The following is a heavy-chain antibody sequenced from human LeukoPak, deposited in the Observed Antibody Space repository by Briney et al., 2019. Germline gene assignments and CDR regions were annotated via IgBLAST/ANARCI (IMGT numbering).Heavy chain of an antibody. CDR2: ISSSGSTI. Sequence: GGSLRLSCAASGFTFSSYEMNWVRQAPGKGLEWVSYISSSGSTIYYADSVKGRFTISRDNAKNSLYLQMNSLRAEDTAVYYCAELSDNDAFDIWGQGTMVTVSS. CDR3: AELSDNDAFDI. J-gene: IGHJ3*02. D-gene: IGHD1-7*01. CDR1: GFTFSSYE. V-gene: IGHV3-48*03.